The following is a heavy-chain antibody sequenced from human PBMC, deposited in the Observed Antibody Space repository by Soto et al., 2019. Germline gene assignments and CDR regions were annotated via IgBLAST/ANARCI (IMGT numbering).Heavy chain of an antibody. D-gene: IGHD3-22*01. V-gene: IGHV2-5*02. CDR1: GFSLSTGGVG. CDR3: AHRHYYDSSGYLFDY. J-gene: IGHJ4*02. Sequence: QITLKESGPTLVKPTQTLTLTCTFSGFSLSTGGVGVGWIRQPPGKALEWLALIYWDADKRYSPSLKTRLTVTQDPSKNQVVLTMTNIDPLDTGTYYCAHRHYYDSSGYLFDYWGQGTLVTVSS. CDR2: IYWDADK.